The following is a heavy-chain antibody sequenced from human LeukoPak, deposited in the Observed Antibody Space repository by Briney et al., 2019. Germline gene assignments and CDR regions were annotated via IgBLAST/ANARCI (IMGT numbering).Heavy chain of an antibody. CDR2: IWYDGTNK. D-gene: IGHD2-15*01. J-gene: IGHJ4*02. Sequence: GGSLRLSCASSGFTFKNYGMQWVRQAPGKGLEWVAFIWYDGTNKDYADSVKGRFTISKDNSKSTLYLQMDSLTAEDTAVYYCAKVRGYSSGWTDYWGQGTLITVSS. V-gene: IGHV3-30*02. CDR1: GFTFKNYG. CDR3: AKVRGYSSGWTDY.